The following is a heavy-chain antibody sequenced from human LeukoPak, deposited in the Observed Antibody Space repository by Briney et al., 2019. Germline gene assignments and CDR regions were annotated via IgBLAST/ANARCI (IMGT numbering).Heavy chain of an antibody. CDR1: GGSFSGYY. CDR2: INHSGST. J-gene: IGHJ4*02. Sequence: SETLSLTCAVYGGSFSGYYWSWIRQPPGKGLEWIGEINHSGSTNYNPSLKSRVTISVDTSKNQFSLKLSSVTAADAAVYYCARLDDSSGYFHWGQGTLVTVSS. CDR3: ARLDDSSGYFH. D-gene: IGHD3-22*01. V-gene: IGHV4-34*01.